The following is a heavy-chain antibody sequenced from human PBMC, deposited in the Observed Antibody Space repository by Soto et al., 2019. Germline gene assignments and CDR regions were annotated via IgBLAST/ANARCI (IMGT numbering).Heavy chain of an antibody. J-gene: IGHJ6*02. CDR1: GGSMRNYY. CDR3: AKGVAADGYYYYGLGV. V-gene: IGHV4-4*07. D-gene: IGHD6-13*01. Sequence: SETLSLTCTVSGGSMRNYYWGWIRQPSGKGLEYIGRIYSSGRSNYNPSLKSRVNMSAGTSKNPFSLELNSVTAADTAVYYCAKGVAADGYYYYGLGVRAQGTTVTVSS. CDR2: IYSSGRS.